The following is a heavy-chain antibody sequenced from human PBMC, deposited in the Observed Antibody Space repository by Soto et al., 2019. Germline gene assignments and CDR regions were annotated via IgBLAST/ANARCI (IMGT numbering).Heavy chain of an antibody. Sequence: GGSLRLSCAASGFTFSSYAMSWVRQAPGKGLEWVSAISGSGGSTYYADSVKGRFTISRDNSKNTLYLQMNSLRAEDTAVYYCAKGGIVVVPAAKPYYYGMDVWGKGTTVTVSS. J-gene: IGHJ6*04. CDR1: GFTFSSYA. CDR3: AKGGIVVVPAAKPYYYGMDV. V-gene: IGHV3-23*01. D-gene: IGHD2-2*02. CDR2: ISGSGGST.